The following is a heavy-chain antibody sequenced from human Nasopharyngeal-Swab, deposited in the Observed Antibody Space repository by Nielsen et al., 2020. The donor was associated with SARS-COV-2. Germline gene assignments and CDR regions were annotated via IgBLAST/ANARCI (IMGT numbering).Heavy chain of an antibody. CDR3: ARGEGYSSGYYGGVAYYYYGMDV. V-gene: IGHV4-59*12. Sequence: GSLRLSCTVSGGSISSYYWSWIRQPPGKGLEWIGYIYYSGSTYYNPSLKSRVTISVDTSKNQFSLKLSSVTAADTAVYYCARGEGYSSGYYGGVAYYYYGMDVWGQGTTVTVSS. CDR2: IYYSGST. D-gene: IGHD3-22*01. J-gene: IGHJ6*02. CDR1: GGSISSYY.